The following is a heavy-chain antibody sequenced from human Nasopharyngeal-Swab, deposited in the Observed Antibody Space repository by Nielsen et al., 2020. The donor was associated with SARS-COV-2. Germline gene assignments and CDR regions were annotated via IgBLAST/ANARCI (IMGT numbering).Heavy chain of an antibody. Sequence: GESLKISCSASGFTFSSYAMHWVRQAPGKGLEYVSAISSNGGSTYYADSVKGRFTISRDNSKNTLCLQMSSLRAEDTAVYYCVADEDIVLMVLDYWGQGTLVTVSS. D-gene: IGHD2-8*01. CDR3: VADEDIVLMVLDY. J-gene: IGHJ4*02. CDR2: ISSNGGST. CDR1: GFTFSSYA. V-gene: IGHV3-64D*06.